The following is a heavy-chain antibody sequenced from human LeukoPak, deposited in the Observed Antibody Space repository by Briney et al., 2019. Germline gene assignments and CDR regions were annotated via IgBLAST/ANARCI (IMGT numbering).Heavy chain of an antibody. V-gene: IGHV3-66*01. Sequence: GGSLRLSCAVYGFAVSSNYTRWVRQAPGKGLEWVSVIYSGGSTHYADSVKGRFTISRDNSKNTLYLQMNSLRAEDTAVYYCARDRLHFDSLTGYMANWGQRNLVTVSS. CDR3: ARDRLHFDSLTGYMAN. CDR2: IYSGGST. J-gene: IGHJ4*02. CDR1: GFAVSSNY. D-gene: IGHD3-9*01.